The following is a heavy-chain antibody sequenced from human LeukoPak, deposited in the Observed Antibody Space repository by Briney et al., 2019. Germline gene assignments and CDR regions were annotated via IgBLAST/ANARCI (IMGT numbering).Heavy chain of an antibody. CDR1: RYTFTSYD. CDR2: MNPNSGNT. D-gene: IGHD2-2*01. Sequence: ASVKVSCKASRYTFTSYDINWVRQATGQGLEWMGWMNPNSGNTGYAQKFQGRVTMTRNTSISTAYMELSSLRSEDTAVYYCARPWGEGEYQLPPIQNWFDPWGQGTLVTVSS. J-gene: IGHJ5*02. V-gene: IGHV1-8*01. CDR3: ARPWGEGEYQLPPIQNWFDP.